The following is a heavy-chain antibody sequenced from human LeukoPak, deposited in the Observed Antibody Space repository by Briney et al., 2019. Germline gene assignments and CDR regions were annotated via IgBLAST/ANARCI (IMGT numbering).Heavy chain of an antibody. Sequence: MSSETLSLTCTVSGGSISSHYWNWIRQPPGKGLEWIGYIYNSGSTNYNPSLKSRVTISVDTSKNQFFLKLSPVTAADTAVYYCARVTAAPDYWGQGTLVTVSS. CDR3: ARVTAAPDY. CDR1: GGSISSHY. D-gene: IGHD6-13*01. CDR2: IYNSGST. J-gene: IGHJ4*02. V-gene: IGHV4-59*11.